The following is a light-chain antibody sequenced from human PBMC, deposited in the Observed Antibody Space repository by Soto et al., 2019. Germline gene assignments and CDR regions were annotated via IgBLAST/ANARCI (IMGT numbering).Light chain of an antibody. CDR3: QQRSNWLT. CDR2: DAS. CDR1: QSVSSY. Sequence: EIVLTQSPATLSLSPGERATLSCRASQSVSSYLAWYQQKPGQAPRLLIYDASNRATGIPARFSGSGSGTDFPLTISSIEPEDVAVDYCQQRSNWLTFGQGTRLEIK. V-gene: IGKV3-11*01. J-gene: IGKJ5*01.